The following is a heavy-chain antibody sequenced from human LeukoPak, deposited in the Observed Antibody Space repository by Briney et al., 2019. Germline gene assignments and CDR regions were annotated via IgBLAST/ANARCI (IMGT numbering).Heavy chain of an antibody. J-gene: IGHJ4*02. CDR3: ANLLVGVPDY. D-gene: IGHD1-26*01. Sequence: WASVKVSCKASGGTFSSYAISWVRQAPGQGLEWMGGIIPIFGTANYAQKFQGRVTITADESTSTAYMELSSLRSEDTAVYYCANLLVGVPDYWGQGTLVTVSS. CDR2: IIPIFGTA. V-gene: IGHV1-69*01. CDR1: GGTFSSYA.